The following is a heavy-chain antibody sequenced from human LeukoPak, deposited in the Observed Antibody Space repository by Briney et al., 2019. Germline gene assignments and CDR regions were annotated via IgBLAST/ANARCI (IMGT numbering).Heavy chain of an antibody. V-gene: IGHV4-30-2*01. Sequence: SQTLSLTCTVSGGSISSGGYYWSWIRQPPGKGLEWIGYIYHSGSTYYNPSLKSRVTISVDRSKNQFSLKLSSVTAADTAVYYCARGLLVGYCSSTSCSDAFDIWGQGTMVTVSS. D-gene: IGHD2-2*01. CDR2: IYHSGST. CDR3: ARGLLVGYCSSTSCSDAFDI. J-gene: IGHJ3*02. CDR1: GGSISSGGYY.